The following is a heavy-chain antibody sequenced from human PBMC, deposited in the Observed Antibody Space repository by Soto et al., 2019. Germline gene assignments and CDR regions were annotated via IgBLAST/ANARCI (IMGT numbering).Heavy chain of an antibody. CDR3: AKERSPDYYARYYYYYGMDV. J-gene: IGHJ6*02. CDR1: GFTFSSYG. CDR2: ISYDGSNK. V-gene: IGHV3-30*18. D-gene: IGHD3-10*01. Sequence: QVQLVESGGGVVQPGRSLRLSCAASGFTFSSYGMHWVRQAPGKGLEWVAVISYDGSNKYYADSVKGRFTISRDNSKNTLYLQMNSLRAEDTAVYYCAKERSPDYYARYYYYYGMDVWGQGTTVTVSS.